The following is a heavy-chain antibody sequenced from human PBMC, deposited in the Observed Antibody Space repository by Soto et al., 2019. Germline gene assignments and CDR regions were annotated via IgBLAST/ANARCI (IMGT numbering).Heavy chain of an antibody. Sequence: VQLLDSGGGLEQPGGSLRLSCAASGITFSSYAMSWVHQAPGKGLEWVSTIDGTGGGTYYADSVKGRFTISRDNSKNTAYLQMNSLRAEDTAVYYCAKDRRGYTYGPFDYWGQGALVTVSS. V-gene: IGHV3-23*01. D-gene: IGHD5-18*01. CDR3: AKDRRGYTYGPFDY. CDR1: GITFSSYA. CDR2: IDGTGGGT. J-gene: IGHJ4*02.